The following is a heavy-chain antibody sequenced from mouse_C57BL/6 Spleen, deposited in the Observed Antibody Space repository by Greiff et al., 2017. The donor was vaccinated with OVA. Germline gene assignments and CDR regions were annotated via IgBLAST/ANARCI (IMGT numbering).Heavy chain of an antibody. Sequence: EVQLQESGPGLVKPSQSLSLTCSVTGYSITSGYYWNWIRQFPGNQLEWMGYISYDGSNNYNPSLKNRISITRDTSKNQFFLKLNSVTTEDTATYYCARGGYYGSSYECYFDYWGQGTTLTVSS. CDR1: GYSITSGYY. J-gene: IGHJ2*01. CDR3: ARGGYYGSSYECYFDY. D-gene: IGHD1-1*01. V-gene: IGHV3-6*01. CDR2: ISYDGSN.